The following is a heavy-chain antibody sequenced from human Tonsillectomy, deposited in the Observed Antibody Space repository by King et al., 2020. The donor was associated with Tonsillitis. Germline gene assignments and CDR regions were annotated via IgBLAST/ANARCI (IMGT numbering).Heavy chain of an antibody. CDR3: ARLAVGATYGHWYFDL. CDR2: VYPGDSDT. J-gene: IGHJ2*01. CDR1: GYTFTSYW. Sequence: QLVQSGAEVKKPGESLKISCKGSGYTFTSYWIGWVRQMPGKGLEWMGIVYPGDSDTRYSPSFQGQVTISADKSISTAYLQWSSLKASDTAIYYCARLAVGATYGHWYFDLWGRGTLVTVSS. V-gene: IGHV5-51*01. D-gene: IGHD1-26*01.